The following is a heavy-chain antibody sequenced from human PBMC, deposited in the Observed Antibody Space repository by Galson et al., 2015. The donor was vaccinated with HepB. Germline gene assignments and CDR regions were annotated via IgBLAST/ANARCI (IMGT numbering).Heavy chain of an antibody. CDR1: GFTFGSYA. CDR2: ISVSGGST. CDR3: AKGGMIRGPWVSCFDP. D-gene: IGHD3-10*01. J-gene: IGHJ5*02. V-gene: IGHV3-23*01. Sequence: SLRLSCAASGFTFGSYAMTWVRQAPGEGLEWVSGISVSGGSTYYADSVKGRFTISRDNSKNTLYLQMNSLRAEDTAVYCCAKGGMIRGPWVSCFDPWGQGTLVTVSS.